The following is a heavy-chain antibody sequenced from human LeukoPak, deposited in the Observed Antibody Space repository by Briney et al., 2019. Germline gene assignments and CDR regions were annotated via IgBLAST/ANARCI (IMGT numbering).Heavy chain of an antibody. CDR2: IYYSGST. CDR1: GGSVSSGGYY. V-gene: IGHV4-31*03. D-gene: IGHD3-22*01. J-gene: IGHJ4*02. Sequence: SETLSLTCTVSGGSVSSGGYYWSWIRQHPGKGLEWIGYIYYSGSTYYNPSLKSRVTISVDTSKNQFSLKLSSVTAADTAVYYCARGRYYYDSSGSDYWGQGTLVTVSS. CDR3: ARGRYYYDSSGSDY.